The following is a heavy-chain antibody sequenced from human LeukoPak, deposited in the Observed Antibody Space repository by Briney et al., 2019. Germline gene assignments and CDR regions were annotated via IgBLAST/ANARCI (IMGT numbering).Heavy chain of an antibody. V-gene: IGHV3-48*03. Sequence: GGSLRLSCAASGFTFSSYEMNWVRQAPGKGLEWVSYISSSGSTIYYADSVKGRFTISRDNAKNSLYLQMNSLRAEDTAVYYCARESSRNGLLRWGQGTLVTVSS. J-gene: IGHJ4*02. D-gene: IGHD1-26*01. CDR2: ISSSGSTI. CDR3: ARESSRNGLLR. CDR1: GFTFSSYE.